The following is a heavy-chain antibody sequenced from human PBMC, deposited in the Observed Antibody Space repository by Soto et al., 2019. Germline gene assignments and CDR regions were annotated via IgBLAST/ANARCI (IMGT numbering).Heavy chain of an antibody. Sequence: PSQSLSLTCAISGDSVSSDSAAWNWIRQSPSRGLEWLGRTYYRSKWYNDYAVSVKSRITINPDTSKNQFSLQLNSVTPEDTAVYYCARDTWIQLWFNRLGFGAFDIWGQGTMVTVSS. J-gene: IGHJ3*02. V-gene: IGHV6-1*01. CDR3: ARDTWIQLWFNRLGFGAFDI. D-gene: IGHD5-18*01. CDR2: TYYRSKWYN. CDR1: GDSVSSDSAA.